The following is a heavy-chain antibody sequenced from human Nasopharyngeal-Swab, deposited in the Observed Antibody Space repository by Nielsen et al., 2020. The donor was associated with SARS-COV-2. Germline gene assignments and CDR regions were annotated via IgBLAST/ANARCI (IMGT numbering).Heavy chain of an antibody. CDR1: GFTFSSYA. V-gene: IGHV3-30-3*01. Sequence: GESLKISCAASGFTFSSYAMHWVRQAPGKGLEWVAVISYDGSNKYYADSVKGRFTNARDNSKNTLYLQMNSLRAEDTAVYYCARDEGCFDYWGQGTLVTVSS. CDR2: ISYDGSNK. CDR3: ARDEGCFDY. J-gene: IGHJ4*02. D-gene: IGHD2-15*01.